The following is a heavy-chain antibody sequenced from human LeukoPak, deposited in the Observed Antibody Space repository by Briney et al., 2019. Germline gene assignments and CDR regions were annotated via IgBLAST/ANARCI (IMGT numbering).Heavy chain of an antibody. Sequence: SETLSLTCAVYGGSFSGYYWSWIRQPPGKGLEWIGEINHSGSTNYNPSLKSRVTISVDTSKNQFSLKLSSVTAADTAVYYCARGHYYDSSGYYPFDYWGQGTLVTVSS. V-gene: IGHV4-34*01. CDR3: ARGHYYDSSGYYPFDY. CDR1: GGSFSGYY. CDR2: INHSGST. D-gene: IGHD3-22*01. J-gene: IGHJ4*02.